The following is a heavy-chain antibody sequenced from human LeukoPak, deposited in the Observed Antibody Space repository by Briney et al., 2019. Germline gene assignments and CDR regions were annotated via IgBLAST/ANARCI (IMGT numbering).Heavy chain of an antibody. CDR3: ATSGGEYCGGDCYVY. CDR2: FDPEDGET. Sequence: ASVKVSCTVSGYTLTELSMHWVRQAPGKGLEWMGGFDPEDGETIYAQKFQGRVTMTEDTSTDTAYMELSSLRSEDTAVYYCATSGGEYCGGDCYVYWGQGTLVTVSS. CDR1: GYTLTELS. V-gene: IGHV1-24*01. J-gene: IGHJ4*02. D-gene: IGHD2-21*02.